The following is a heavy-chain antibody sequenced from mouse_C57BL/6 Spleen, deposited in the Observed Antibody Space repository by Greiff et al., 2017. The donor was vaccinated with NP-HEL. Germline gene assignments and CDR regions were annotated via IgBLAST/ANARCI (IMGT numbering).Heavy chain of an antibody. V-gene: IGHV8-12*01. CDR3: ARRKGYGSSYDYAMDY. D-gene: IGHD1-1*01. J-gene: IGHJ4*01. Sequence: ESGPGILQSSQTLSLTCSFSGFSLSTSGMGVSWIRQPSGKGLEWLAHIYWDDDKRYNPSLKSRLTISKDTSRNQVFLKITSVDTADTATYYCARRKGYGSSYDYAMDYWGQGTSVTVSS. CDR2: IYWDDDK. CDR1: GFSLSTSGMG.